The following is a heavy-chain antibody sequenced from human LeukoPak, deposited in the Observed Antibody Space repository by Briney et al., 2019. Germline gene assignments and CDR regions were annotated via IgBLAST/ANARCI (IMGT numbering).Heavy chain of an antibody. V-gene: IGHV3-23*01. CDR2: ISATGDNT. Sequence: GGSLRLSCAASRFSFNSYAMSWVRQAPGKELECVSGISATGDNTFYADSVKGRFAISRDNAKNSLYLQMNGLRAEDTAVYYCARDPAEADCWGQGTLVTVSS. J-gene: IGHJ4*02. CDR1: RFSFNSYA. CDR3: ARDPAEADC.